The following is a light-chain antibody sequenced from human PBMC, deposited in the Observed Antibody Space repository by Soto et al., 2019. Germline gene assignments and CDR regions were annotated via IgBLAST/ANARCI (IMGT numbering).Light chain of an antibody. CDR3: ATWYDGLSGVV. Sequence: QSVLTQPPSASGTPGQRVTISCSGSSSNIGSNYVYWYQHLPGTAPKLLIYRSNQRPSGVPDRFSGSQSGTSASLAISGVRSEDEADYYCATWYDGLSGVVFGGGTKLTVL. CDR1: SSNIGSNY. CDR2: RSN. J-gene: IGLJ2*01. V-gene: IGLV1-47*01.